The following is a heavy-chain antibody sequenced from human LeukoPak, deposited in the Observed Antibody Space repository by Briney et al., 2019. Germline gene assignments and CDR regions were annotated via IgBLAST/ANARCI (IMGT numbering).Heavy chain of an antibody. J-gene: IGHJ6*04. Sequence: GASVKVSCKASGYTFTGYYMHWVRQAPGQGLEWMGWINPNSGGTNYAQKFQGWVTMTRDTSISTAYMELSRLRSDDTAVYYCARAAIWGYCSSTSCYNHGMDVWDKGTTVTVSS. CDR2: INPNSGGT. D-gene: IGHD2-2*02. CDR1: GYTFTGYY. V-gene: IGHV1-2*04. CDR3: ARAAIWGYCSSTSCYNHGMDV.